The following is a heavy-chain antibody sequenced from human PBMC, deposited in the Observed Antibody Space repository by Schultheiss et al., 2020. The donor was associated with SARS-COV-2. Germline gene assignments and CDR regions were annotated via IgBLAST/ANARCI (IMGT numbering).Heavy chain of an antibody. Sequence: SETLSLTCTVSGGSISSSSYYWGWIRQPPGKGLEWIGYIYYSGSTYYNPSLKSRVTISVDTSKNQFSLKLSSVTAADTAVYYCARGYASTWYYFDYWGQGTLVTVSS. V-gene: IGHV4-31*03. J-gene: IGHJ4*02. D-gene: IGHD6-13*01. CDR1: GGSISSSSYY. CDR3: ARGYASTWYYFDY. CDR2: IYYSGST.